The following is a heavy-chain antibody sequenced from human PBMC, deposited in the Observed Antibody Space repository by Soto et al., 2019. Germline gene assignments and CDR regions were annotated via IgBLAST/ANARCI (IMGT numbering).Heavy chain of an antibody. CDR2: FFTGGST. D-gene: IGHD3-22*01. CDR1: GFNVSDNY. V-gene: IGHV3-53*01. CDR3: AKSNYYYDSSGLDY. Sequence: PGGSLRLSCAAAGFNVSDNYMGWVRQAPGKGLEWVSSFFTGGSTYYADSVKGRFTISRDNSKNTLYLQMNSLRAEDTAVYYCAKSNYYYDSSGLDYWGQGTLVTVSS. J-gene: IGHJ4*02.